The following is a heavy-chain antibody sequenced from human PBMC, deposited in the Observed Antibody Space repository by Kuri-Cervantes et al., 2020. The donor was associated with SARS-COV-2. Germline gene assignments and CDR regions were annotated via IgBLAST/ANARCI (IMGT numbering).Heavy chain of an antibody. CDR3: ARDRGIVVVVAAQSYLDY. CDR1: GGTFSNYA. D-gene: IGHD2-15*01. Sequence: SVKVSCKASGGTFSNYAINWVRQAPGQGLEWMGGITPIFSTAEYAEKFQGRVTITADESTSTAYMDLRSLRSEDTAMYYCARDRGIVVVVAAQSYLDYWGQGTLVTVSS. CDR2: ITPIFSTA. V-gene: IGHV1-69*13. J-gene: IGHJ4*02.